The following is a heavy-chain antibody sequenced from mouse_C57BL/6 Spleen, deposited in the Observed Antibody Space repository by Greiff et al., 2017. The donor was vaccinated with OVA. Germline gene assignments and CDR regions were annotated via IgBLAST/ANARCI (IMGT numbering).Heavy chain of an antibody. J-gene: IGHJ3*01. Sequence: EVQLVESGGGLVKPGGSLKLSCAASGFTFSDYGMHWVRQAPEKGLEWVAYISSGSSTIYYADTVKGRFTISRDNAKNTLFLQMTSLRSEDTAMYYCARVSFAYWGQGTLVTVSA. CDR1: GFTFSDYG. CDR2: ISSGSSTI. CDR3: ARVSFAY. V-gene: IGHV5-17*01. D-gene: IGHD6-2*01.